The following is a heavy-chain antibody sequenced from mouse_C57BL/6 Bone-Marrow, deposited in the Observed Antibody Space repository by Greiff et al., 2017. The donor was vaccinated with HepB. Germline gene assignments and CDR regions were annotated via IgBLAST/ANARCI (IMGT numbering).Heavy chain of an antibody. J-gene: IGHJ1*03. V-gene: IGHV1-59*01. Sequence: QVQLQQSGAELARPGASVKLSCKASGYTFTSYGISWVKQRTGQGLEWIGVIDPSDSYTNYNQKFKGKATLTVDTSSSTAYMQLSSLTSEDSAVYYCAREGGYYWYFDVWGTGTTVTVSS. CDR3: AREGGYYWYFDV. CDR2: IDPSDSYT. D-gene: IGHD2-2*01. CDR1: GYTFTSYG.